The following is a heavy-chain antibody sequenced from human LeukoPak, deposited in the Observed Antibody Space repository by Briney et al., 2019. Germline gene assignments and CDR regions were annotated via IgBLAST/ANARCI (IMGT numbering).Heavy chain of an antibody. CDR2: IYYAGST. CDR1: GGSISRYY. V-gene: IGHV4-59*08. D-gene: IGHD6-19*01. CDR3: ARTAGVAVAGSRQYFDY. Sequence: SETLSLTCIVSGGSISRYYWSWIRQPPGKGLEWIGCIYYAGSTNYNPSLKSRVTISVDTSKNEFSLKLRSVTAADTAVYYCARTAGVAVAGSRQYFDYWGQGTLVTVSS. J-gene: IGHJ4*02.